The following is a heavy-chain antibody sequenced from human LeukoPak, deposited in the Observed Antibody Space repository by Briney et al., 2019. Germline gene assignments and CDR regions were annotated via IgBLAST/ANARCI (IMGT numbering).Heavy chain of an antibody. Sequence: SETLSLTCAVYGGSFSGYYWSWIRQPPGKGLEWIGEINHSGSTNYNPSLKSRVTISVDTSKNQFSLKLSSVTAADTAVYYCARRSYDYVWGSYRMGAFDIWGQGTMVTVSS. V-gene: IGHV4-34*01. CDR3: ARRSYDYVWGSYRMGAFDI. CDR1: GGSFSGYY. CDR2: INHSGST. D-gene: IGHD3-16*02. J-gene: IGHJ3*02.